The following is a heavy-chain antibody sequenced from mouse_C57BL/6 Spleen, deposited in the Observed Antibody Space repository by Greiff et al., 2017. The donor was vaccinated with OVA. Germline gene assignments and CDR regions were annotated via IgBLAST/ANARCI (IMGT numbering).Heavy chain of an antibody. J-gene: IGHJ3*01. CDR1: GYTFTSYW. V-gene: IGHV1-69*01. CDR3: ARWESWFAY. Sequence: VQLQQPGAELVMPGASVKLSCKASGYTFTSYWMHWVKQRPGQGLEWIGEIDPSDSYTNYNQKFKGKSTLTVDKSSSTAYMQLSSLTSEDSAVYYCARWESWFAYWGQGTLVTVSA. CDR2: IDPSDSYT. D-gene: IGHD4-1*01.